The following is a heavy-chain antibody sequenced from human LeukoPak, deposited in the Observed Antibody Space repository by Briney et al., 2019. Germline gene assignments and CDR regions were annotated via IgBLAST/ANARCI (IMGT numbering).Heavy chain of an antibody. J-gene: IGHJ5*02. CDR2: INPNSGGT. CDR1: GYTFTGYY. Sequence: ASVKVSCKASGYTFTGYYMHWARQAPGQGLEWMGWINPNSGGTNYAQKFQGRVTMTRDTSISTAYMELSRLRSDDTAVYYCARVTYYYDSSGSSYWFDPWGQGTLVTVSS. CDR3: ARVTYYYDSSGSSYWFDP. V-gene: IGHV1-2*02. D-gene: IGHD3-22*01.